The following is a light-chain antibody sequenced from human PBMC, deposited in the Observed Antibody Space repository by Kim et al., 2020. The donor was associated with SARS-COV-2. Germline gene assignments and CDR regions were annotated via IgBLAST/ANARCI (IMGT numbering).Light chain of an antibody. CDR1: QSVNTF. J-gene: IGKJ1*01. V-gene: IGKV3-11*01. CDR3: QQCSNWPRT. CDR2: AAS. Sequence: LSPGERATLSCRASQSVNTFLAWYQHKPGQAPRLLIYAASYRATGIPARFSGSGSGTDFTLTISSLGPEDFAVYYCQQCSNWPRTFGQGTKVDIK.